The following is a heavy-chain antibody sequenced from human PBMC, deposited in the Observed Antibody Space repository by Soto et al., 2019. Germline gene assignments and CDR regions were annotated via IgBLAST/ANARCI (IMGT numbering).Heavy chain of an antibody. CDR2: IGTAGDT. V-gene: IGHV3-13*01. Sequence: GGSLRLSCAASGFTFSSYDMHWVRQATGKGLEWVSAIGTAGDTYYPGSVKGRFTISREKAKNSMNLQMNSLRAEDPAVNYCAKASSAPLFGQRLVQAGWFDPWGQGTLVTVSS. CDR3: AKASSAPLFGQRLVQAGWFDP. CDR1: GFTFSSYD. D-gene: IGHD6-13*01. J-gene: IGHJ5*02.